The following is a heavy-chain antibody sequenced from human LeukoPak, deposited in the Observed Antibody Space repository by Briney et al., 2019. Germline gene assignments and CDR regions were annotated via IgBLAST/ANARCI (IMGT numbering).Heavy chain of an antibody. CDR2: ISSSSSYI. Sequence: GGSLRLSCAASGFTFSSYSMNWVRQAPGKGLEWVPSISSSSSYIYYADSVKGRFTISRDNAKNSLYLQMNSLRAEDTAVYYCARVTIFGVYIRSNWFDPWGQGTLVTVSS. CDR3: ARVTIFGVYIRSNWFDP. D-gene: IGHD3-3*01. CDR1: GFTFSSYS. V-gene: IGHV3-21*01. J-gene: IGHJ5*02.